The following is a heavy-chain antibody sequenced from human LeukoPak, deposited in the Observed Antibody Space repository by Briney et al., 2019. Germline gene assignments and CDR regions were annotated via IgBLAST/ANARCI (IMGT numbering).Heavy chain of an antibody. D-gene: IGHD3-3*01. CDR3: ARVVAYYDFWSGYYPRGYYMDV. V-gene: IGHV1-69*04. Sequence: SVKVSRTASGYTFTIYYMHWVRQAPGQGLEWMGRIIPILGITNYAQKFQGRVTITADKSTSTAYMELSSLRSEDTAVYYCARVVAYYDFWSGYYPRGYYMDVWGKGTTVTVSS. CDR1: GYTFTIYY. J-gene: IGHJ6*03. CDR2: IIPILGIT.